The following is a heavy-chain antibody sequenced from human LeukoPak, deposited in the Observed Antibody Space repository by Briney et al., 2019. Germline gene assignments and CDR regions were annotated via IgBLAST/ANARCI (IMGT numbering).Heavy chain of an antibody. CDR2: IKQDGSEK. Sequence: GGSLRLSCAASGFTFSSYWMSWVRQAPGKGLEWVANIKQDGSEKYYVDSVKGRFTISRDNAKNSMYPQMHSLRAEDTAVYYCARVEIVVVPAVPNFDYWGQGTLVTVSS. CDR3: ARVEIVVVPAVPNFDY. CDR1: GFTFSSYW. J-gene: IGHJ4*02. D-gene: IGHD2-2*03. V-gene: IGHV3-7*01.